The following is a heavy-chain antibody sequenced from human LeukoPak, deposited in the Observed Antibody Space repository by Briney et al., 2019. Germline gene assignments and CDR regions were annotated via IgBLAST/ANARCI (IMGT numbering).Heavy chain of an antibody. CDR3: ASLAAAGPTHFDY. Sequence: SETLSLTCTVSGGSISTSSYYWGWVRQPPGKGLEWIGNIFYSGSTYYSPSLKSRVTISVDTSKNQFSLKLSSVTAADTAVYYCASLAAAGPTHFDYWGQGTLVTVSS. CDR2: IFYSGST. J-gene: IGHJ4*02. D-gene: IGHD6-13*01. V-gene: IGHV4-39*07. CDR1: GGSISTSSYY.